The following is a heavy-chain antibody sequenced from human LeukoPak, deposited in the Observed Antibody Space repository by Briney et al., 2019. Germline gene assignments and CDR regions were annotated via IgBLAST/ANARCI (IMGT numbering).Heavy chain of an antibody. CDR1: GFTLSSYW. V-gene: IGHV4-34*01. J-gene: IGHJ4*02. CDR2: INHSGST. D-gene: IGHD5-12*01. Sequence: GSLRLSCAASGFTLSSYWMSWVRQAPGKGLEWIGEINHSGSTNYNPSLKSRVTISVDTSKNQFSLKLSSVTAADTAVYYCARRGQWLRYYFDYWGQGTLVTVSS. CDR3: ARRGQWLRYYFDY.